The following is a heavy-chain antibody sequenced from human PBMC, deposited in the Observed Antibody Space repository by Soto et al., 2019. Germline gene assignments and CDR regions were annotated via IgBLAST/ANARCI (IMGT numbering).Heavy chain of an antibody. Sequence: QVQLVESGGGVVQPGRSLRLSCAASGFTFSSYGMHWVRQAPGKGLEWVAVISYDGSNKYYADSVKGRFTISRDNSKNTLYLQMNSLRAEDTAVHYCAKDPLYEVGSVVAATPDYWGQGTLVTVSS. D-gene: IGHD2-15*01. J-gene: IGHJ4*02. CDR2: ISYDGSNK. CDR1: GFTFSSYG. CDR3: AKDPLYEVGSVVAATPDY. V-gene: IGHV3-30*18.